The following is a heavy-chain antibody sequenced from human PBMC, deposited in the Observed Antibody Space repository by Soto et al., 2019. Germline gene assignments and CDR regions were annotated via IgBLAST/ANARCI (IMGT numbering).Heavy chain of an antibody. CDR1: GYTFTSYA. J-gene: IGHJ3*02. CDR3: ARGGIFDSSGYYYFSAFDI. CDR2: INAGNGKT. Sequence: GASVKVSCKASGYTFTSYAMHWVRQAPGQRLEWMGWINAGNGKTKYSQKFQGRVTITRDTSASTAYKELSSLRSEDTAVYYCARGGIFDSSGYYYFSAFDIWGQGTMVTVSS. V-gene: IGHV1-3*01. D-gene: IGHD3-22*01.